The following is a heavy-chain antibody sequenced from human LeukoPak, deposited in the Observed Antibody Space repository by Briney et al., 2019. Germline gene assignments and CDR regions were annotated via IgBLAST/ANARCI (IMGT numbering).Heavy chain of an antibody. CDR1: GYTFTSYG. J-gene: IGHJ4*02. V-gene: IGHV1-18*01. Sequence: ASVKVSCKASGYTFTSYGISWVRQAPGQGLEWMGWISAYNGNTNYAQKLQGRVTMTTDTSTSTAYMELRSLRSDDTAVYYCARRTIAAHEGGSFDYWGQGTLVTVSS. CDR2: ISAYNGNT. D-gene: IGHD6-13*01. CDR3: ARRTIAAHEGGSFDY.